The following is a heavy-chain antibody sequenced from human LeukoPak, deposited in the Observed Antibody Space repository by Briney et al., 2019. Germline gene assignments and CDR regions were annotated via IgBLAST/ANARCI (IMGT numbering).Heavy chain of an antibody. V-gene: IGHV3-23*01. D-gene: IGHD5-18*01. CDR3: ARGRGYSHGFPLGY. J-gene: IGHJ4*02. CDR1: GFTFNTYA. Sequence: GGSLRLSCAASGFTFNTYAMSWVRQAPGKGLEWVSTISGSGGSTYYADSVKGRFTISRDNSKNTLYLQMNSLRAEDTALYYCARGRGYSHGFPLGYWGQGTLVTVSS. CDR2: ISGSGGST.